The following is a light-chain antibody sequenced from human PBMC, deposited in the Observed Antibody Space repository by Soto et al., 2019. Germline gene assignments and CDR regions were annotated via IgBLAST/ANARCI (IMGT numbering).Light chain of an antibody. CDR1: SSDVGGYNY. CDR2: EVS. CDR3: SSYEGSNNV. Sequence: QSALTQPPSASGSPGQSVTISCTGTSSDVGGYNYVSWYQQHPGKAPKLMMYEVSKRPSGVPDRFSGSKSGNTASLTVSGLQAEDEADYYCSSYEGSNNVFGTGTKLTVL. J-gene: IGLJ1*01. V-gene: IGLV2-8*01.